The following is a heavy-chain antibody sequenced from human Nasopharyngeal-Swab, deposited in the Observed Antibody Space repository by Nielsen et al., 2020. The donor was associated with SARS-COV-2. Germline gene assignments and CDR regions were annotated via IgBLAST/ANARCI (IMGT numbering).Heavy chain of an antibody. Sequence: ETLSLTCDVSGDSIISFNWWSWVRLPPGTGLEWVSQIDVDGRRTTYADSVKGRFTIPRDNAKNTLYLQMNSLRAEDTAVYYCVRGGLGTGLENWGQGTLVTVSS. CDR3: VRGGLGTGLEN. V-gene: IGHV3-74*01. CDR2: IDVDGRRT. J-gene: IGHJ4*02. D-gene: IGHD1-14*01. CDR1: GDSIISFNW.